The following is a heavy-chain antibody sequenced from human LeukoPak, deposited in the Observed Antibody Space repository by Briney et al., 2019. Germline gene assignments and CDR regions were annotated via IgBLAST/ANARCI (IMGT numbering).Heavy chain of an antibody. CDR3: ARGGNSGYRPRYYYYYYYMDV. CDR1: GGSFSGYY. J-gene: IGHJ6*03. CDR2: INHSGST. V-gene: IGHV4-34*01. D-gene: IGHD5-12*01. Sequence: PSETLSLTCAVYGGSFSGYYWSWIRQPPGKGLEWIGEINHSGSTNYNPSLKSRVTILVDTSKNQFSLKLSSVTAADTAVYYCARGGNSGYRPRYYYYYYYMDVWGKGTTVTVSS.